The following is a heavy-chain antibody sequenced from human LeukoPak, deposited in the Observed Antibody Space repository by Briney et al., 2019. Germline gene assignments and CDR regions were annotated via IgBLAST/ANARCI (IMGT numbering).Heavy chain of an antibody. V-gene: IGHV3-7*02. CDR1: GFTFSTYW. D-gene: IGHD1-26*01. J-gene: IGHJ4*02. Sequence: GGSLILSCAASGFTFSTYWMSWVRQAPGRGLEWVANIHQDGNEKYYVDSVKGRFTISRDNSKNTLYLQMNSLRAEDTAVYYCAEDGGIVGATFLGYWGQGTLVTVSS. CDR2: IHQDGNEK. CDR3: AEDGGIVGATFLGY.